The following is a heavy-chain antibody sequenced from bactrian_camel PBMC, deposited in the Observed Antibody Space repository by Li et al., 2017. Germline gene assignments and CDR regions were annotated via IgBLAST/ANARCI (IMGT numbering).Heavy chain of an antibody. Sequence: QLVESGGGSVQTGGSLSLVCTASNYTDSRLAMGWFRQANEREGVAGIYFSGGSPYYADSVKGRFTISGDTAKNTVYLQMNSLKQEDTAMYYCAANSPQTRYRWPTCGTEYTYWGQGTQVTVS. J-gene: IGHJ4*01. V-gene: IGHV3-3*01. CDR3: AANSPQTRYRWPTCGTEYTY. CDR2: IYFSGGSP. CDR1: NYTDSRLA. D-gene: IGHD7*01.